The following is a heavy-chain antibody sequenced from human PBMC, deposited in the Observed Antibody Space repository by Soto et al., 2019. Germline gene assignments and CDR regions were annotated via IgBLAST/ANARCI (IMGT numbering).Heavy chain of an antibody. D-gene: IGHD4-17*01. CDR1: ADTFNSYS. Sequence: QVQLVQSGAEVKKPGSSVKVSCKASADTFNSYSLSWLRQAPGQRLEWMGGITPVFGTADYAQSFEDRLTVSAYDSKSTGYMQLGSPRSDDTAVYYCARSLEGTTVTNWFDPGGQGALVTVSS. CDR3: ARSLEGTTVTNWFDP. CDR2: ITPVFGTA. V-gene: IGHV1-69*01. J-gene: IGHJ5*02.